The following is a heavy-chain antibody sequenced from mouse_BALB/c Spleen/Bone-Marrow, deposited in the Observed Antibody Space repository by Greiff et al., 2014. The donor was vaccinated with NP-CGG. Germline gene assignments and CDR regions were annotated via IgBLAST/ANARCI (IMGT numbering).Heavy chain of an antibody. CDR2: IYPGSGNT. Sequence: VQLQQSGAELARPGASVKLSCKASGYTFTDYYINWVKQRTGQGLEWIGEIYPGSGNTYYNEKFKGKATLTADKSSSTAYMQLSSLTSEDSAVYFCARGTFDGYYLFAYWGQGTLVTVSA. V-gene: IGHV1-77*01. D-gene: IGHD2-3*01. CDR1: GYTFTDYY. J-gene: IGHJ3*01. CDR3: ARGTFDGYYLFAY.